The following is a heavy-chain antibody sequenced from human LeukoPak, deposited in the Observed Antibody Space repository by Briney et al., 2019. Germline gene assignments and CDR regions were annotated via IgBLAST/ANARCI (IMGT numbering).Heavy chain of an antibody. CDR2: ISTTSNYI. CDR1: GFTFSSYN. D-gene: IGHD2-2*01. J-gene: IGHJ4*02. Sequence: KPGGSLRLSCAASGFTFSSYNMKWVRQAPGKGLERVSFISTTSNYIYYADSVKGRFTISRDNAKNSLYLQMNSLRGEDAALYYCARAGVCTTTSCDGGIDYWGQGTLVTVSS. CDR3: ARAGVCTTTSCDGGIDY. V-gene: IGHV3-21*06.